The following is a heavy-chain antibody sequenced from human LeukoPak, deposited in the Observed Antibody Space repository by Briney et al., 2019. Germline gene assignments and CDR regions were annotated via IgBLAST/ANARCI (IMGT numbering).Heavy chain of an antibody. CDR1: GDSVSSNSAA. CDR3: AREEALEWLLYWFDP. Sequence: SQTLSLTCAISGDSVSSNSAAWNWTRQSPSRGLECLRRTYYRSKWYNDYAVSVKSRITINPDTSKNQFSLQLNSVTPEDTAVYYCAREEALEWLLYWFDPWGQGTLVTVSS. D-gene: IGHD3-3*01. CDR2: TYYRSKWYN. V-gene: IGHV6-1*01. J-gene: IGHJ5*02.